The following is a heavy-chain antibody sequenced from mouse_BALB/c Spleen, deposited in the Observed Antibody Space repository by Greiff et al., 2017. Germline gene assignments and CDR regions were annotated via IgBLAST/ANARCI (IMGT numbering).Heavy chain of an antibody. CDR2: ISSGGSYT. D-gene: IGHD2-1*01. J-gene: IGHJ1*01. CDR1: GFTFSSYA. Sequence: EVMLVESGGGLVKPGGSLKLSCAASGFTFSSYAMSWVRQSPEKRLEWVAEISSGGSYTYYPDTVTGRFTISRDNAKNTLYLEMSSLRSEDTARYYCARGIYYGNYWYFDVWGAGTTVTVSS. V-gene: IGHV5-9-4*01. CDR3: ARGIYYGNYWYFDV.